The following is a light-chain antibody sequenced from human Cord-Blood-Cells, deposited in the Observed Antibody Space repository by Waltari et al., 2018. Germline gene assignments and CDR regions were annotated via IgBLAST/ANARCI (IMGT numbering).Light chain of an antibody. CDR3: QQRSNWPT. J-gene: IGKJ1*01. CDR1: QGVSSY. CDR2: DAS. V-gene: IGKV3-11*01. Sequence: EIVLTQSPATLSLSPGERATLSCRASQGVSSYLAWDQQKPGQAPRLLIYDASNRATGIPARFSGSGSGTDFTLTISSLEPEDFAVYYCQQRSNWPTFGQGTKVEIK.